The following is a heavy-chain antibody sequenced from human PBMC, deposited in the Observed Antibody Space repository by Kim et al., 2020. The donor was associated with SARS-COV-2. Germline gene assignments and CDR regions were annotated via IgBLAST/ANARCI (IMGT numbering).Heavy chain of an antibody. J-gene: IGHJ6*02. D-gene: IGHD1-7*01. CDR1: GGSISRSSYY. CDR2: LFYSGSI. V-gene: IGHV4-39*01. CDR3: ARHAAYNWNYDYKSYGMDL. Sequence: SETLSLTCTVSGGSISRSSYYWGWIRQPPGKGLEWIGSLFYSGSIEYNSSLKSRVTISVDTSKNQFSLKLSSVTAADTAVYYCARHAAYNWNYDYKSYGMDLWGQGATVTVSS.